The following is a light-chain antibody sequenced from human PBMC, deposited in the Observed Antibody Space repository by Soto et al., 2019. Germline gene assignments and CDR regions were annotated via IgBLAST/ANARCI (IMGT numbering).Light chain of an antibody. CDR2: AAS. Sequence: IVMTQSPATLSVSPGERATLSCRASQSVNSNLAWYQQKPGQAPRLLIYAASTRATGIPARFSGSGSGTEFTLTISSLQSEDFALYYCQQCDNWPWTFGLGTKVEIK. V-gene: IGKV3-15*01. CDR1: QSVNSN. J-gene: IGKJ1*01. CDR3: QQCDNWPWT.